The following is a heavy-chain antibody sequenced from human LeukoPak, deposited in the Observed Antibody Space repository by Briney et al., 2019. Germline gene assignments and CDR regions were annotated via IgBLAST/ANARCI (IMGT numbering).Heavy chain of an antibody. CDR2: INPSGGST. V-gene: IGHV1-46*01. Sequence: ASVKVSCKASGYTFTSYYMHWVRQAPGQGLEWMGIINPSGGSTSYAQKFQGRVTMTRGTSTSTVYMELSSLRSEDTAVYYCARDRDYCSGGSCYLSSYWFDPWGQGTLVTVSS. CDR1: GYTFTSYY. J-gene: IGHJ5*02. CDR3: ARDRDYCSGGSCYLSSYWFDP. D-gene: IGHD2-15*01.